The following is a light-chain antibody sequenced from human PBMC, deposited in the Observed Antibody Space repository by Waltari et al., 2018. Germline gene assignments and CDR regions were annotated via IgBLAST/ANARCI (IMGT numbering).Light chain of an antibody. V-gene: IGLV4-69*01. CDR1: SGHSTNI. Sequence: QLVLTQSPSASASLGAPAKLTCTLDSGHSTNIIVWHQQQPQKGPRYLMKVNSDGSHSKGDEIPDRFSGSSSSSGTERYLTISSVQSEDEADYYCQTGGHGTWVFGGGTKLTVL. CDR2: VNSDGSH. J-gene: IGLJ3*02. CDR3: QTGGHGTWV.